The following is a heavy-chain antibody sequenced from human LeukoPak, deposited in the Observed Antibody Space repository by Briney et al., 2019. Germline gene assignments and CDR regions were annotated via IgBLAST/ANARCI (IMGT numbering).Heavy chain of an antibody. CDR2: ISDSGDIT. D-gene: IGHD1-26*01. CDR3: APQSRERAFDI. CDR1: GFIFSNYG. V-gene: IGHV3-23*01. J-gene: IGHJ3*02. Sequence: GGSLRLSCAASGFIFSNYGMNWVRQAPGKGLEWVSVISDSGDITYYADSVKGRFTISRDNSKKTLYLQMNSLRAEDTAIYYCAPQSRERAFDIWGQGTMVTVSS.